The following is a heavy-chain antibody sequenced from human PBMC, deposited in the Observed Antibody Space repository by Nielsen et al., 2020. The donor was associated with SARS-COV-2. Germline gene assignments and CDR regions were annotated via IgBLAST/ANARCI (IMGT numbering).Heavy chain of an antibody. J-gene: IGHJ4*02. Sequence: WIRQPPGKGLEWVSSISSSSSYIYYADSVKGRFTISRDNAKNSLYLQINSLRAEDTAVYYCARPTYYYDSSGYYYESFDYWGQGTLVTVSS. CDR3: ARPTYYYDSSGYYYESFDY. CDR2: ISSSSSYI. D-gene: IGHD3-22*01. V-gene: IGHV3-21*01.